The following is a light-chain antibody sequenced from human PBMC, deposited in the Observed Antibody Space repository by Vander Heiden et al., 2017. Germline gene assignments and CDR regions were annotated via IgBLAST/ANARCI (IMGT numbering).Light chain of an antibody. J-gene: IGKJ4*01. CDR3: QQDNEWRLT. CDR2: GAS. V-gene: IGKV3-15*01. CDR1: QSINSN. Sequence: EIVMTQSPATLSVSPGERATLSCRASQSINSNLAWYQQKPGQAPRLLIYGASTRATGFPARFSRSGSGTEFTLTISSLQSEDFAVYYCQQDNEWRLTFGGGTKVEIK.